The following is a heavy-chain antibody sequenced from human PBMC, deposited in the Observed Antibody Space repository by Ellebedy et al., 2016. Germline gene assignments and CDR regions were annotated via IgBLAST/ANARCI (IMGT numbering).Heavy chain of an antibody. D-gene: IGHD6-13*01. CDR3: ARGRRSSSSWYHPAFDI. J-gene: IGHJ3*02. V-gene: IGHV4-34*01. Sequence: SETLSLTXAVYGGSFSGYYWSWIRQPPGKGLEWIGEINHSGSTNYNPSLKSRVTISVDTSKNQFSLKLSSVTAADTAVYYCARGRRSSSSWYHPAFDIWGQGTMVTVSS. CDR2: INHSGST. CDR1: GGSFSGYY.